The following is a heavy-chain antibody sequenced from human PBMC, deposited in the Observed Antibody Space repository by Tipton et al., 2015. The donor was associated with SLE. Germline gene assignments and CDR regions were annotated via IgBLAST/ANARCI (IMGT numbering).Heavy chain of an antibody. CDR2: INNNGGRT. D-gene: IGHD3-16*01. CDR1: GFTFSSYG. Sequence: VQLVQSGGGVVQPGRSLRLSCAASGFTFSSYGMHWVRQAPGKGLEYVSGINNNGGRTSYTNSVKGRFTISRDNSKNTLYLQMGSLRTDDMAVYYCARGGFGGSFRYDMDVWGQGTTVTVSS. CDR3: ARGGFGGSFRYDMDV. V-gene: IGHV3-64*01. J-gene: IGHJ6*02.